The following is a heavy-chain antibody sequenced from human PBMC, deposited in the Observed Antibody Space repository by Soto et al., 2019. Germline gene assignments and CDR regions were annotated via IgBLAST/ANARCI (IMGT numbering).Heavy chain of an antibody. J-gene: IGHJ6*02. V-gene: IGHV1-2*02. D-gene: IGHD3-10*01. CDR1: GYTFTGYY. CDR2: INPNSGDT. Sequence: GASVKVSCKASGYTFTGYYMHWVRQAPGQGLEWMGWINPNSGDTNYAQKFQGRVTMTRDTSISTAYMELSRLRSDDTAVYYCARGPVNYYGSGSYSYYYYGMDVWGQGTTVTVSS. CDR3: ARGPVNYYGSGSYSYYYYGMDV.